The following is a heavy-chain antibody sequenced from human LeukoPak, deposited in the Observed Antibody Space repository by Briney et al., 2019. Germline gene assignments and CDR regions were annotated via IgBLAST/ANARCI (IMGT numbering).Heavy chain of an antibody. CDR3: ARHGVAGNYYYYYMDV. J-gene: IGHJ6*03. Sequence: GESLKISCRGSGYIFTSYWIGWVRQMPGKGLEWMGIIYPGGSDTRYSPSFQGRVTISADKSISTAYLQWSCLKASDTAMYYCARHGVAGNYYYYYMDVWGKGTTVTVSS. V-gene: IGHV5-51*01. D-gene: IGHD6-19*01. CDR1: GYIFTSYW. CDR2: IYPGGSDT.